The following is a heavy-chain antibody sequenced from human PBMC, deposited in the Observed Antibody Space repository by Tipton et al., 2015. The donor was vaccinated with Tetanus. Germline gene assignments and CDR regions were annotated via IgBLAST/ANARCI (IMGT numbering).Heavy chain of an antibody. CDR1: GESFSDYY. D-gene: IGHD5-24*01. CDR3: GRGTDAYKSGNY. CDR2: IHPSGIT. Sequence: GLVKPSETLSLTCAVYGESFSDYYWSWIRQPPGKGLEWIGEIHPSGITDYNPSLKSRVIISVDTSKNQFSLKLSSVTAADSALYFCGRGTDAYKSGNYWGXGTLVTVSS. V-gene: IGHV4-34*01. J-gene: IGHJ4*01.